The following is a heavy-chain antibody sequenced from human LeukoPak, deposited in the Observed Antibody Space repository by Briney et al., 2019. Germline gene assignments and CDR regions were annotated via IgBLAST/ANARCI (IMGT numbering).Heavy chain of an antibody. CDR2: ISGDGGTT. V-gene: IGHV3-43*02. D-gene: IGHD6-19*01. Sequence: PGGSLRLSCAASGTTFEDYAMHWVRQAPGKGLEWVSFISGDGGTTYYADSVKGRFTISRDNSKTSLYLQMNSLRTEDNALYHCAKDQGASGWGAFDYWGQGTLVTVSS. J-gene: IGHJ4*02. CDR1: GTTFEDYA. CDR3: AKDQGASGWGAFDY.